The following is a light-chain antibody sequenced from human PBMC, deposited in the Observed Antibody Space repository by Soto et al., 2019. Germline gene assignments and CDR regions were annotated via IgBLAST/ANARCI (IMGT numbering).Light chain of an antibody. CDR1: SSDVGNYNL. V-gene: IGLV2-23*02. Sequence: QSALTQPASVSGSPGQSNTISCTGTSSDVGNYNLVSWFQQHPGKAPKLMIYEVNKGPSGVSNRFSGSKSGNTASLTISGLQADDEAEYYCCSYAGSISWVFGGGTQLTVL. J-gene: IGLJ3*02. CDR2: EVN. CDR3: CSYAGSISWV.